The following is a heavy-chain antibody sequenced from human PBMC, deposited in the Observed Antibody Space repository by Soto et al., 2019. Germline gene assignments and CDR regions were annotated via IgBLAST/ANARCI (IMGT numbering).Heavy chain of an antibody. V-gene: IGHV1-24*01. J-gene: IGHJ5*02. CDR2: FDPDEAET. D-gene: IGHD4-17*01. CDR3: TTYHGDYNFDH. Sequence: ASVKVACKVSGYTLNEVAMHWVRQAPGKGLEWLGGFDPDEAETIYAQHFQGRVTMTEDTSTDTVYMELSSLRSEDTALYFCTTYHGDYNFDHWGQGTLVTVSS. CDR1: GYTLNEVA.